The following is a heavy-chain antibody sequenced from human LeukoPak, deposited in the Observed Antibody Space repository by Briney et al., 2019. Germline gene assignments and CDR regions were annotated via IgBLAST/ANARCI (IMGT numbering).Heavy chain of an antibody. CDR3: ARDGDGYNYKLDY. CDR2: TSDRGDYT. CDR1: GFTFTSYS. V-gene: IGHV3-23*01. J-gene: IGHJ4*02. Sequence: GGSLRLSCAASGFTFTSYSMSWVRQAPGKGLEWVSGTSDRGDYTYYADSGKGRFTISRDNAKNSLYLQMNSLRAEDTAVYYCARDGDGYNYKLDYWGQGTLVTVSS. D-gene: IGHD5-24*01.